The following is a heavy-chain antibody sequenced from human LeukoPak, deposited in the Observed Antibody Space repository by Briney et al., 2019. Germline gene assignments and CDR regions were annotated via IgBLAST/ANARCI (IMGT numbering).Heavy chain of an antibody. CDR2: IYHSGST. J-gene: IGHJ4*02. D-gene: IGHD6-19*01. V-gene: IGHV4-30-2*01. CDR1: GGSISSGGYY. CDR3: ARHVGRKWLVSQFDY. Sequence: SETLSPTCTVSGGSISSGGYYWSWIRQPPGKGLEWIGYIYHSGSTYYNPSLKSRVTISVDRSKNQFSLKLSSVTAADTAVYYCARHVGRKWLVSQFDYWGQGTLVTVSS.